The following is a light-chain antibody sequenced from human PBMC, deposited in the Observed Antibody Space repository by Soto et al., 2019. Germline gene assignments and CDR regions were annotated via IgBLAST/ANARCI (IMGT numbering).Light chain of an antibody. CDR3: QQYNTVWT. CDR2: EAS. CDR1: QMIYTW. Sequence: DIQMTQSPSTLSASVGDSVTITCRASQMIYTWLAWYQQRPGKAPKLLIYEASSLDVGVPSRFSGSGAATEYTLTCSSRQPDEVATYHRQQYNTVWTFGQGTKVDIK. V-gene: IGKV1-5*03. J-gene: IGKJ1*01.